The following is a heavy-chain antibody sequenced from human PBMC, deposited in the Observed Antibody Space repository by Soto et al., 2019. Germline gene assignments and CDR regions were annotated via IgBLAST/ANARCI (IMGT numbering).Heavy chain of an antibody. CDR3: ARDSSGWYGLDY. Sequence: PAQTLSLTCAISGDSVSSNNAAWNWIRQSPSRGLEWLGRTYYGSKWYNDYAVSVKSRITIKPDTSKNQVSLQLNSVTPEDTAVYYCARDSSGWYGLDYWGQGTLVTVSS. CDR1: GDSVSSNNAA. D-gene: IGHD6-19*01. CDR2: TYYGSKWYN. V-gene: IGHV6-1*01. J-gene: IGHJ4*02.